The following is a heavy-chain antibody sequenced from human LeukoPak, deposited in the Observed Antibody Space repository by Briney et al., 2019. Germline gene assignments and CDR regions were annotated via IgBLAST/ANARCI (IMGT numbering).Heavy chain of an antibody. J-gene: IGHJ5*02. D-gene: IGHD2-2*01. CDR3: ARRLTQYDCFDP. Sequence: SQTLSLTCAISGDSVSSNSVTWNWIRQSPSRGLEWLGRTCYRSTWYNDYAVSVRGRITVNPDTSKNQFSLHLNSVTPEDTAVYYCARRLTQYDCFDPWGQGILVTVSS. V-gene: IGHV6-1*01. CDR1: GDSVSSNSVT. CDR2: TCYRSTWYN.